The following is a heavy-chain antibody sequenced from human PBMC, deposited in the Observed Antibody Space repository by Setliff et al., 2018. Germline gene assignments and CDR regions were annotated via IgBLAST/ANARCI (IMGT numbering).Heavy chain of an antibody. Sequence: PSETLSLTCTVSRGSINSHYWSWIRQPAGKGLEWIGRIFGSGSTYYNPSLKSRVTISLDTSKNQFSLELSSVTAADTAVYYCARSRTIAVKGGVFAVWGRGTLVTVSS. J-gene: IGHJ2*01. V-gene: IGHV4-4*07. D-gene: IGHD6-19*01. CDR2: IFGSGST. CDR1: RGSINSHY. CDR3: ARSRTIAVKGGVFAV.